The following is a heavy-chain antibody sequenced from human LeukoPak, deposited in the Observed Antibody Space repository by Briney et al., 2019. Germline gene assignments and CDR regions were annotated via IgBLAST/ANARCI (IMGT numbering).Heavy chain of an antibody. CDR2: IYSGGST. Sequence: GGSLRLSCAASGFTFSSYAMSWVRQAPGKGLEWVSVIYSGGSTYYADSVKGRFTISRDNSKNTLYLQMSSLRAEDTAVYYCASTYYYDSSGYHLGYWGQGTLVTVSS. J-gene: IGHJ4*02. CDR3: ASTYYYDSSGYHLGY. V-gene: IGHV3-53*01. CDR1: GFTFSSYA. D-gene: IGHD3-22*01.